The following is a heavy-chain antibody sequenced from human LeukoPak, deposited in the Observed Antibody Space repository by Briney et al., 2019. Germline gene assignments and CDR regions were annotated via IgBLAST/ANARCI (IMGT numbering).Heavy chain of an antibody. CDR2: ISSSSSYI. Sequence: GGSLRLSCAASGFTFSSYSMNWVRQAPGKGLEWVSSISSSSSYIYYADSVKGRFTISRDNAKNPLYLQMNSLRAEDTAVYYCARDPDRGGYSMFDYWGQGTLVTVSS. D-gene: IGHD3-22*01. V-gene: IGHV3-21*01. CDR1: GFTFSSYS. CDR3: ARDPDRGGYSMFDY. J-gene: IGHJ4*02.